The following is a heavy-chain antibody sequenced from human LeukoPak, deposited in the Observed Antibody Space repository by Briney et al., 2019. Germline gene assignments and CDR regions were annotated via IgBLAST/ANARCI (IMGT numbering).Heavy chain of an antibody. CDR1: GYTFTSYG. CDR2: IIPILGIA. V-gene: IGHV1-69*04. J-gene: IGHJ4*02. Sequence: GASVKVSCKASGYTFTSYGISWVRQAPRQGLEWMGRIIPILGIANYAQKFQGRVTITADKSTSTAYMELSSLRSEDTAVYYCARDKMATNDYWGQGTLVTVSS. D-gene: IGHD5-24*01. CDR3: ARDKMATNDY.